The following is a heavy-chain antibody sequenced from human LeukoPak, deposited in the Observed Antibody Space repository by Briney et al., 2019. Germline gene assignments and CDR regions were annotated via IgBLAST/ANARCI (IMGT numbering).Heavy chain of an antibody. CDR3: ATESRSFGHFDY. V-gene: IGHV4-59*01. CDR2: IYYSGST. Sequence: PSETLPLTCTFSGGSISNYYWSWIRQPPGKGLEWIGYIYYSGSTNYNPSLKSRVTISVDTSKNQFSLKLSSVTAADTAVYYCATESRSFGHFDYWGQGTLVTVSS. J-gene: IGHJ4*02. CDR1: GGSISNYY. D-gene: IGHD3-10*01.